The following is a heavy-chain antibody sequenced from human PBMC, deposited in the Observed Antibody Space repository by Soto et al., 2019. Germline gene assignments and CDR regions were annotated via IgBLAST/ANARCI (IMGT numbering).Heavy chain of an antibody. D-gene: IGHD2-15*01. V-gene: IGHV5-51*01. CDR3: AAITGYCSGGSCYSDFDY. CDR1: GYRFTRYW. Sequence: GESLKISCKGSGYRFTRYWIGWVRQMPGKGLEWMGIIYPDDSDTRYSPSFQGQVTISVDKSINTAYLQWSSLKASDTAVYYCAAITGYCSGGSCYSDFDYWGQGTLVTVSS. CDR2: IYPDDSDT. J-gene: IGHJ4*02.